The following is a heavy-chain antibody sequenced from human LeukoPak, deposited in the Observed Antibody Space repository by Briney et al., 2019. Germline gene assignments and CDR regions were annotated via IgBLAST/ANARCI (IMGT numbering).Heavy chain of an antibody. CDR1: GFTVSNNY. V-gene: IGHV3-66*02. CDR3: ARVTMVRGVILFDY. J-gene: IGHJ4*02. Sequence: PGGSLRLSCAAPGFTVSNNYMSWVRQAPGKGLEWVSVIYSGGSTYYADSVKGRFTISRDNSKNTLYLQMNSLRAEDTAVYYCARVTMVRGVILFDYWGQGTLVTVSS. D-gene: IGHD3-10*01. CDR2: IYSGGST.